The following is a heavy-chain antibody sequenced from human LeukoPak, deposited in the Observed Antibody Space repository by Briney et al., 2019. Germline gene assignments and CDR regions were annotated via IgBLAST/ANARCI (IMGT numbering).Heavy chain of an antibody. V-gene: IGHV4-39*07. CDR3: ARGTWVGPTVINAFDF. D-gene: IGHD1-26*01. J-gene: IGHJ3*01. Sequence: SETLSLTCTVSGGSISTSSYYWGWVRQPPGKGLEWIGNIFYSGSTYYSPSLKSRVTISLDTSKNQFSLKLTSVTAADTAVYYCARGTWVGPTVINAFDFWGQGTMVTVSS. CDR2: IFYSGST. CDR1: GGSISTSSYY.